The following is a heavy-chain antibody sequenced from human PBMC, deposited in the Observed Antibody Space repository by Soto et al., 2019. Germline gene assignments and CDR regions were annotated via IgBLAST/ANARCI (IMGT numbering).Heavy chain of an antibody. D-gene: IGHD1-26*01. V-gene: IGHV3-30*18. CDR1: GFTFSSYG. CDR2: ISYDGSNK. J-gene: IGHJ4*02. Sequence: QVQLVESGGGAVQPGRSLRLSCAASGFTFSSYGMHWVRQAPGKGLEWVAVISYDGSNKYYADSVKGRFTISRDNSKNTLYLQMNSLRAEDTAVYYCAKDRLKVGATTEGLDYWGQGTLVTVSS. CDR3: AKDRLKVGATTEGLDY.